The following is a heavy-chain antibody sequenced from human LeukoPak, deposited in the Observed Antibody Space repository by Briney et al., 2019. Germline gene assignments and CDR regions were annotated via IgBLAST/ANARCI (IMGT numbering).Heavy chain of an antibody. Sequence: ASVKVSCKASGYTFTGYYMHWVRQAPGQGLEWMGWINPNSGGTNYAQKFQGRVTMTRGTSISTAYMELSRLRSDDTAVYYCARGHSSWYVFYFDYWGQGTLVTVSS. CDR1: GYTFTGYY. D-gene: IGHD6-13*01. V-gene: IGHV1-2*02. CDR2: INPNSGGT. J-gene: IGHJ4*02. CDR3: ARGHSSWYVFYFDY.